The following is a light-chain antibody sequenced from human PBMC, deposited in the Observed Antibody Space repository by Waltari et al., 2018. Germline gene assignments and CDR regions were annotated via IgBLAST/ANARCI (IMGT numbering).Light chain of an antibody. J-gene: IGKJ1*01. CDR3: QQYYSTPWT. CDR2: WAS. Sequence: DIVMTQSPDSLAVSLGERATINCKSSQSVLYSSNNKNYLALYQQKPGQPPKLLIYWASTRESGVPDRFSGSGSGTDFTRTISSLQAEDVAVYYCQQYYSTPWTFGQGTKVEIK. CDR1: QSVLYSSNNKNY. V-gene: IGKV4-1*01.